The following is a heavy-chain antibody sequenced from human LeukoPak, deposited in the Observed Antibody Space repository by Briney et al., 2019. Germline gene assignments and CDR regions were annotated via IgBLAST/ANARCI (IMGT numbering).Heavy chain of an antibody. Sequence: SETLPLTCAVYGGSFSGYYWSWIRQPPGKGLEWIGEINHSGSTNYNPSLKSRVTISVDTSKNQFSLKLSSVTAADTAVYYCARAAVAGSSRAFDIWGQGTMVTVSS. V-gene: IGHV4-34*01. CDR1: GGSFSGYY. CDR3: ARAAVAGSSRAFDI. J-gene: IGHJ3*02. D-gene: IGHD6-19*01. CDR2: INHSGST.